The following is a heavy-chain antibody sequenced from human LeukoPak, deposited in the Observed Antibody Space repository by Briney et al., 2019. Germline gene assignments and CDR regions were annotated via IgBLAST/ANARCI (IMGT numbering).Heavy chain of an antibody. CDR1: GYTFTGYY. Sequence: ASVKVSCKASGYTFTGYYMHWVRQAPGQGLEWMGWINPNSGGTNYAQKFQGRVTMTRDTSISTAYMELSRLRSDDTAVYYCARGYTMIVVLPAYWGQGTLVTVSS. V-gene: IGHV1-2*02. J-gene: IGHJ4*02. D-gene: IGHD3-22*01. CDR3: ARGYTMIVVLPAY. CDR2: INPNSGGT.